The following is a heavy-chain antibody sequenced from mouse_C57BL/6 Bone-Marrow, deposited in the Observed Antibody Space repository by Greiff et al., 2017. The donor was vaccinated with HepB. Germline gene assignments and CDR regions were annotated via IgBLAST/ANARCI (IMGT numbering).Heavy chain of an antibody. D-gene: IGHD4-1*01. CDR2: IHPNSGST. J-gene: IGHJ3*01. CDR3: ARRGTEGFAF. Sequence: VQLQQPGAELVKPGASVKLSCKASGYTFTSYWMHWVKQRPGQGLEWIGMIHPNSGSTNYNEKFKSKATLTVDKSSSTAYMQLSSLTSEDSAVYYCARRGTEGFAFWGQGTLVTVSA. CDR1: GYTFTSYW. V-gene: IGHV1-64*01.